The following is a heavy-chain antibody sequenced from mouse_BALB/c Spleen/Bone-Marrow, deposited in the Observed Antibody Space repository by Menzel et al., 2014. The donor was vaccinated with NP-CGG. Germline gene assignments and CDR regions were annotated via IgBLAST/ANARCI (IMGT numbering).Heavy chain of an antibody. Sequence: DVKFEVAGVDLVKPGASVKLSGTAPGFNIKDTYRHWVTQRPEQGLVWIGRIDPANGNTKCDPKFQGKATITADTSSNTAYLQHSSLTSRDTPVYYCPSYYYYAMRYWG. J-gene: IGHJ4*01. CDR2: IDPANGNT. V-gene: IGHV14-3*02. CDR1: GFNIKDTY. CDR3: PSYYYYAMRY.